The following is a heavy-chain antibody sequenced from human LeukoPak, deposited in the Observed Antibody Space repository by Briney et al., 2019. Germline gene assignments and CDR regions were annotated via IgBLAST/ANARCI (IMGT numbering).Heavy chain of an antibody. V-gene: IGHV1-24*01. CDR2: FDPEDGET. CDR3: RSKLRGGYPLRFLEWFIIYYYYYMDV. D-gene: IGHD3-3*01. Sequence: ASVKVSCKVSGYTLTELSMHWVRQAPGKGLEWMGGFDPEDGETIYAQKFQGRVTMTEDTSTDTAYMELSSLRSEDTAVYYCRSKLRGGYPLRFLEWFIIYYYYYMDVWGKGTTVTVSS. J-gene: IGHJ6*03. CDR1: GYTLTELS.